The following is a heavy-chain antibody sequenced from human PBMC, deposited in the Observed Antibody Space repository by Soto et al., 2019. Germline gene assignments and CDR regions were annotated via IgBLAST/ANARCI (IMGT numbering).Heavy chain of an antibody. CDR1: GYTFTSYG. D-gene: IGHD3-22*01. Sequence: ASVKVSCKASGYTFTSYGISWVRQAPGQGLEWMGWISAYNGNTNYAQKLQGRVTMTTDTSTSTAYMELRSLRSDDTAVYYCARDISGDYDSSGYYDSGYYFDYWGQGTLVTVSS. V-gene: IGHV1-18*01. CDR2: ISAYNGNT. CDR3: ARDISGDYDSSGYYDSGYYFDY. J-gene: IGHJ4*02.